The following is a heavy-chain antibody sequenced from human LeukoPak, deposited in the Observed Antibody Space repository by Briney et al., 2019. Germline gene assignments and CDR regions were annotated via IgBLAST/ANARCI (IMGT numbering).Heavy chain of an antibody. J-gene: IGHJ6*02. D-gene: IGHD3-3*01. CDR1: GYTFTSYG. CDR2: ISAYNGNT. V-gene: IGHV1-18*01. Sequence: ASVKVSCKASGYTFTSYGISWVRQAPGQGLEWMGWISAYNGNTNYAQKPQGRVTMTTDTSTSTAYMELRSLRSDDTAVYYCAREGYDFWSGQSYGMDVWGQGTTVTVSS. CDR3: AREGYDFWSGQSYGMDV.